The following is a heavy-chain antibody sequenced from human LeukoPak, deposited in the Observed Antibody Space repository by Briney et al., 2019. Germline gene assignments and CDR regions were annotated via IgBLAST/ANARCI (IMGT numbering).Heavy chain of an antibody. V-gene: IGHV3-15*01. J-gene: IGHJ4*02. CDR3: TTGNRYYDSSGYYPYYFDY. D-gene: IGHD3-22*01. Sequence: PGGSLRLSCAVSGFTFINGWVTWVRQAPGKGLEWVGRIKSRSDDGAIDYAAPVKGRFTISRDDSKNTLYLQMNSLKTEDTAVYYCTTGNRYYDSSGYYPYYFDYWGQGTLVTVSS. CDR1: GFTFINGW. CDR2: IKSRSDDGAI.